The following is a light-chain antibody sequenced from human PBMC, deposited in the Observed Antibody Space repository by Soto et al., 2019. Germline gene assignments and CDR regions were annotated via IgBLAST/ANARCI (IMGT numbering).Light chain of an antibody. Sequence: QMSQLPSTLPASVRARVTMPYRASQSVSNWLAWYQQKPGKAPKLLIYDASTLEGGVPSRFSGSGSGTEFTLTISSLQPDDYATYYCQQYTSYWTFGQGTKVDIK. CDR1: QSVSNW. CDR2: DAS. J-gene: IGKJ1*01. CDR3: QQYTSYWT. V-gene: IGKV1-5*01.